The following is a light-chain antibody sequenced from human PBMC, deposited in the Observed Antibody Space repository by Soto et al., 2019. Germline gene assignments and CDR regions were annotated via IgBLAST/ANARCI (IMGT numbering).Light chain of an antibody. CDR1: QDISNY. CDR3: QQRSNLPYT. Sequence: DIQMTQSPSSLSASVGDRATITCQASQDISNYLNWYQQKPGKAPKLLIYDASNLETGVPSRFSGSGSGTEFTFTISSLEPEDFSVYYCQQRSNLPYTFGQGTKLEIK. J-gene: IGKJ2*01. V-gene: IGKV1-33*01. CDR2: DAS.